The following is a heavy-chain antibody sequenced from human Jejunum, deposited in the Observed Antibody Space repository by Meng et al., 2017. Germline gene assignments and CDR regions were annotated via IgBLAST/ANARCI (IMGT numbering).Heavy chain of an antibody. J-gene: IGHJ4*02. CDR2: INSGDGGT. Sequence: EVQLLQSGGDLVQPGGSLRLSCAASGFTFSDYTMTWVRQVPGKGLEWVSAINSGDGGTAYADSVKGRFIISRDNSKNTLYLQMDSLRVEDTAVYYCARPADSSLDYWGQGTLVTVSS. CDR3: ARPADSSLDY. CDR1: GFTFSDYT. V-gene: IGHV3-23*01. D-gene: IGHD6-6*01.